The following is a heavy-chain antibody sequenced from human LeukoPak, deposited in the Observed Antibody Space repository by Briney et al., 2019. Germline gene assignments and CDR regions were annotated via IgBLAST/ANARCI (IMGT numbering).Heavy chain of an antibody. V-gene: IGHV3-13*01. CDR3: ARAGVHDAFDI. Sequence: GGSLRLSCAASRFTFSSYDMHWVRQATGKGLEWVSAIGTAGDTYYPGSVKGRFTISRENAKNSLYLQMNSLRAGDTAVYYCARAGVHDAFDIWGQGTMVTVSS. J-gene: IGHJ3*02. CDR2: IGTAGDT. CDR1: RFTFSSYD. D-gene: IGHD3-10*01.